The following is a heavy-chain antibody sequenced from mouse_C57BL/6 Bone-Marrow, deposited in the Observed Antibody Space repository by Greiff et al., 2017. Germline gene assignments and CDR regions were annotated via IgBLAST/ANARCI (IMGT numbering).Heavy chain of an antibody. V-gene: IGHV1-50*01. CDR2: IDPSDSYT. CDR1: GYTFTSYW. CDR3: ARGSYYDYDGY. D-gene: IGHD2-4*01. Sequence: QVQLQQPGAELVKPGASVKLSCKASGYTFTSYWMQWVKQRPGQGLEWIGEIDPSDSYTNYNQKFKGKATLTVDTSSSTAYMQLSSLTSEDSAVYDCARGSYYDYDGYGGLGTTLTVSS. J-gene: IGHJ2*01.